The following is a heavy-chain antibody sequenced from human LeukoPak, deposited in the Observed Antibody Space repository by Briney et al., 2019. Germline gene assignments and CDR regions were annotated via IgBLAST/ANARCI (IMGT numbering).Heavy chain of an antibody. CDR2: ISYDGNDK. CDR1: GFTFGSYD. D-gene: IGHD3-16*01. J-gene: IGHJ4*02. CDR3: AKDQYDYVRGEFDY. Sequence: GGSLRLSCAASGFTFGSYDMHWVRQAPGKGLEWVAVISYDGNDKHYADSVKGRFTISRDNSKNTLYLQMSSLRVEDTAVYYCAKDQYDYVRGEFDYWGQGTLVTVSS. V-gene: IGHV3-30*18.